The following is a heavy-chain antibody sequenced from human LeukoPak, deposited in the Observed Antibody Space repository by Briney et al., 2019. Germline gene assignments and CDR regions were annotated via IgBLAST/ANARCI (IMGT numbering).Heavy chain of an antibody. CDR3: ARSAVGTSCCTAVDY. D-gene: IGHD1-26*01. CDR2: ISTSGDRT. CDR1: RFTFSTYA. J-gene: IGHJ4*02. V-gene: IGHV3-23*01. Sequence: GSLRLSCAASRFTFSTYAMTWVRQAPGKGLEWVSGISTSGDRTYYADSVKGRFTISRDNSKNTLYLQMNSLRAEDTAEYYCARSAVGTSCCTAVDYWGQGTLVTVSS.